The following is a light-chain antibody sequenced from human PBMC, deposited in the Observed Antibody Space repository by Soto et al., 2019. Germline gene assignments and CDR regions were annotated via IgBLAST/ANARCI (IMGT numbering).Light chain of an antibody. CDR2: DAS. J-gene: IGKJ1*01. CDR1: QSVSSY. CDR3: QQRSNWPPWT. V-gene: IGKV3-11*01. Sequence: EIVLTQSPATLSLSPGERATLSCRASQSVSSYLAWYQQKPGQAPTLLLYDASNRATVIPARFSGSGSGTAFTLTIISLQPEDFAVYYCQQRSNWPPWTFGQGTKVEIK.